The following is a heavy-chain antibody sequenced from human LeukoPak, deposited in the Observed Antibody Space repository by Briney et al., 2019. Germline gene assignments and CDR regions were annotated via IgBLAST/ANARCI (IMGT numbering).Heavy chain of an antibody. J-gene: IGHJ3*02. CDR3: ARTGPHYYDSSGYYWYAFDI. Sequence: PGGSLRLSCAASAFTFSSNYMNWVRQAPGKGLEWLSIIYSGCSTYYAGSVKGRFTISRDISKNTLYLQMTSLRAKDTALYYCARTGPHYYDSSGYYWYAFDIWGQGTMVTVSS. CDR2: IYSGCST. D-gene: IGHD3-22*01. V-gene: IGHV3-66*02. CDR1: AFTFSSNY.